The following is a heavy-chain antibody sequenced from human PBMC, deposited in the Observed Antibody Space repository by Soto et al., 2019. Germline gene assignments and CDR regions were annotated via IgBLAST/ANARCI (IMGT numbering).Heavy chain of an antibody. CDR2: IWYDGSNK. J-gene: IGHJ4*02. Sequence: GGSLRLSCAASGFTFSSYGMHWVRQAPGKGLEWVAVIWYDGSNKYYADSVKGRFTISRDNSKNTLYLHMNSLRAEDTAVYYCARDTRVDIVATIQGIGYYLDYSGQRPLLTVS. CDR3: ARDTRVDIVATIQGIGYYLDY. V-gene: IGHV3-33*01. D-gene: IGHD5-12*01. CDR1: GFTFSSYG.